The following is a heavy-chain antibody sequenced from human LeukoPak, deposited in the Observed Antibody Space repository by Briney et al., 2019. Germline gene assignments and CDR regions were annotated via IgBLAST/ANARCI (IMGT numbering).Heavy chain of an antibody. Sequence: GGSLRLSCAASGFSFPSYAMSWVRQAPRRGLEWVSLITAGGVITHYTDSVKGRFTISRDNSKNTLYLQMNSVRAEDTAVYYCAKGKINYDGAVEIWGQGTTVTVSS. V-gene: IGHV3-23*01. CDR1: GFSFPSYA. CDR2: ITAGGVIT. CDR3: AKGKINYDGAVEI. D-gene: IGHD3-22*01. J-gene: IGHJ3*02.